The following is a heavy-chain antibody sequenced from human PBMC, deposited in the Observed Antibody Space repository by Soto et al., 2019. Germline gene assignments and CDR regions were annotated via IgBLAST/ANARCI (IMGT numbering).Heavy chain of an antibody. V-gene: IGHV4-59*13. CDR1: GGSISNYY. Sequence: QVQLQESGPGLVKPSETLSLTCTVSGGSISNYYWSWIRRPPGKGLEWIGYIYYTGSTNYNPSLRGRVTVSEGASKSPLSLKVRSVAAADTAVYYCAGGIAGATTPFDLWGQGTLVTVSS. CDR2: IYYTGST. D-gene: IGHD1-26*01. J-gene: IGHJ4*02. CDR3: AGGIAGATTPFDL.